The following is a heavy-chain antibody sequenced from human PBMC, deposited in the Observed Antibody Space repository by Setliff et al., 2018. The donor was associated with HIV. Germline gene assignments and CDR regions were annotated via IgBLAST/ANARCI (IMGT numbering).Heavy chain of an antibody. V-gene: IGHV1-69*05. CDR3: ARSAGLEPNWFDP. CDR1: GYTFTSYG. Sequence: SVKVSCKASGYTFTSYGFNWVRQAPGQGLEWMGGIIPTFGTANYAQKFQGRVTITTDESTSTAYMELSSLRSEDTAVYYCARSAGLEPNWFDPWGQGTLVTVSS. J-gene: IGHJ5*02. D-gene: IGHD1-1*01. CDR2: IIPTFGTA.